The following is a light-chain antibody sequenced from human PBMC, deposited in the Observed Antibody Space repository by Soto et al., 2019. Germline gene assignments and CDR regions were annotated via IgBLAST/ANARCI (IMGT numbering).Light chain of an antibody. CDR1: SSDVGGYNY. Sequence: QSALTQPASVSGSPGQSITISCTGTSSDVGGYNYVSWYQQHPGKAPKVMIYEVNKRPSGVSNRFSGSKSGNTASLTISGLQAEDEADYYCSSYTSSSTLYVFGTGTKVTVL. J-gene: IGLJ1*01. CDR2: EVN. CDR3: SSYTSSSTLYV. V-gene: IGLV2-14*01.